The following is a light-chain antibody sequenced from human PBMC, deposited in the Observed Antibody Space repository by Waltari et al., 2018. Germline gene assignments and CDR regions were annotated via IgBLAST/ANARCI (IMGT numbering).Light chain of an antibody. CDR1: QSVTRH. CDR2: GAS. Sequence: IVMTQSPATLSVSPGERATLSCRASQSVTRHLAWEQQKPGQAPRLVIYGASTRATGGPVRFRGRGSGTELTLTISSLQSEDCAGYYCQKENRWPPELTFGGGTKVEIK. J-gene: IGKJ4*01. CDR3: QKENRWPPELT. V-gene: IGKV3-15*01.